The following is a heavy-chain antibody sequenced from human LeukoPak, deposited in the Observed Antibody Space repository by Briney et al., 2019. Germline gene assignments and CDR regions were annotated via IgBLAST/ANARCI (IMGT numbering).Heavy chain of an antibody. D-gene: IGHD3-22*01. CDR3: ARDHYYDSSGYYSTDYFDY. J-gene: IGHJ4*02. Sequence: GGSLRLSCAASGFTFSSYSVNWVRQAPGKGLEWVSYISSSSSTIYYADSVKGRFTISRDNAKNSLYLQMNSLRAEDTAVYYCARDHYYDSSGYYSTDYFDYWGQGTLVTVSS. CDR1: GFTFSSYS. V-gene: IGHV3-48*01. CDR2: ISSSSSTI.